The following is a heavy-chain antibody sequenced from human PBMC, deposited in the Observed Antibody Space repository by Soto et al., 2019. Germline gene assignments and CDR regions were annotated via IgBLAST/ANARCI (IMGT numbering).Heavy chain of an antibody. J-gene: IGHJ3*02. V-gene: IGHV1-69*01. CDR2: IIPLFATA. D-gene: IGHD1-26*01. CDR1: GVTFSSYT. CDR3: ARSDRRYHDTTQHAFDI. Sequence: QVQLVQSGAEVKKPGSSVKVSCKASGVTFSSYTFTWVRQAPGQGLEWMGGIIPLFATADYAQKFQGRFTITADESMNTVYMEVNSLKSEDTAVYYCARSDRRYHDTTQHAFDIWGQGTIVTVSS.